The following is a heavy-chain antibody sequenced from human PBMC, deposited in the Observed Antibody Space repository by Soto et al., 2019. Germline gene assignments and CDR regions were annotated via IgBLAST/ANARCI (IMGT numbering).Heavy chain of an antibody. D-gene: IGHD1-26*01. J-gene: IGHJ5*02. Sequence: SETLSLTCSVSGGSVNSDDYFWGWVRQSPGKGLEWIGSLYYGGSTFYTPSLKSRVTISLDTSKNQFSLRLTSVTAADTAIYYCARQLPVGATSWFDPWGQGTLVTVSS. CDR2: LYYGGST. CDR1: GGSVNSDDYF. V-gene: IGHV4-39*01. CDR3: ARQLPVGATSWFDP.